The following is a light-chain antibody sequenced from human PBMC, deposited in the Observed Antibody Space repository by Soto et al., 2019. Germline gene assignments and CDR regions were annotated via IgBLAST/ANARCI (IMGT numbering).Light chain of an antibody. CDR3: HQCDSLPLS. CDR2: DAY. CDR1: QSVASNY. V-gene: IGKV3-20*01. J-gene: IGKJ4*01. Sequence: EIVMTQSPGTLSLSPGERATLSYRGSQSVASNYLGWYQQKLAQAPRALIFDAYIRATGIPDRVSASGSGSDFPLTICRLEPEDFAVYYFHQCDSLPLSFGGGTKVEI.